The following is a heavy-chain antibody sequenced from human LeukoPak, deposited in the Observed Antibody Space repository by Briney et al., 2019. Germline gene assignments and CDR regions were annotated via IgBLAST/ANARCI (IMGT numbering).Heavy chain of an antibody. J-gene: IGHJ4*02. CDR2: IREDGGKQ. CDR3: AKDIPGGGDDY. CDR1: GFNFDNFW. D-gene: IGHD2-21*02. Sequence: PGGSLRLSCAASGFNFDNFWMSWVRQAPGKGLEWVANIREDGGKQNYVDSVKGRFTISRDNANSSVYLQLNSLRADDTAIYSCAKDIPGGGDDYWGQGTLVTVSS. V-gene: IGHV3-7*01.